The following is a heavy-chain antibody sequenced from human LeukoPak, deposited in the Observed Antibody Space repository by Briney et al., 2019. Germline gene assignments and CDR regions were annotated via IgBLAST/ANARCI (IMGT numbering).Heavy chain of an antibody. Sequence: SETLSLTCTVSGGSISSYYWSWIRPPAGKGLEWIGRIYTSGSTNYNPSLKSRVTMSVDTSKNQFSLKLSSVTAADTAVYYCARDRIAGAPMVRGGFDPWGQGTLVTVSS. CDR2: IYTSGST. CDR1: GGSISSYY. V-gene: IGHV4-4*07. J-gene: IGHJ5*02. CDR3: ARDRIAGAPMVRGGFDP. D-gene: IGHD3-10*01.